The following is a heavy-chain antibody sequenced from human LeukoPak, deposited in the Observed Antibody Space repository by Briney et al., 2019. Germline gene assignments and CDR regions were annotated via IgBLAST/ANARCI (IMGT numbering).Heavy chain of an antibody. CDR3: ARDSGVWNFGYYYYMDV. D-gene: IGHD1-7*01. V-gene: IGHV4-30-2*01. Sequence: SETLSLTCAVSGGSISSGGYSWSWIRQPPGKGLEWIGYIYHSGSTYYNPSLKSRVTISVDRSKNQFSLKLSSVTAADTAVYYCARDSGVWNFGYYYYMDVWGKGTTVTVSS. J-gene: IGHJ6*03. CDR1: GGSISSGGYS. CDR2: IYHSGST.